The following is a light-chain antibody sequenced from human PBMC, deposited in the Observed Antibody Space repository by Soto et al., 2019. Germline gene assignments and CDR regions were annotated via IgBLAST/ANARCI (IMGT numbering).Light chain of an antibody. J-gene: IGLJ2*01. V-gene: IGLV2-8*01. CDR1: SSDVGGYNY. CDR2: EVS. Sequence: QSVLTQPPSASGSPGQSVTISCTGTSSDVGGYNYVSWYQQHPGKAPKLMIYEVSKRPSGVPDRFSGSKSGNTASLTVSGLQAEDDADYYCSSYAGSNNLVFGGGTKLTV. CDR3: SSYAGSNNLV.